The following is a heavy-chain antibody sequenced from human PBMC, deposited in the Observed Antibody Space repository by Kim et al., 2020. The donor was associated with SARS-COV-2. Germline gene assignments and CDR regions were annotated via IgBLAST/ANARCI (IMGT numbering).Heavy chain of an antibody. Sequence: SVKVSCKASGGTFSSYAISWVRQAPGQGLEWMGGIIPIFGTANYAQKFQGRVTITADESTSTAYMELSSLRSEDTAVYYCAGGYCSGGSCWYYYGMDVWGQGTTVTVSS. J-gene: IGHJ6*02. V-gene: IGHV1-69*13. CDR3: AGGYCSGGSCWYYYGMDV. D-gene: IGHD2-15*01. CDR1: GGTFSSYA. CDR2: IIPIFGTA.